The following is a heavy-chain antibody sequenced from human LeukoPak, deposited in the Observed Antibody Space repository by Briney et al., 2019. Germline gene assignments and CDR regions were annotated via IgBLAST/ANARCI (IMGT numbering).Heavy chain of an antibody. CDR3: ARGLCSTSCHTDY. CDR1: GYTFTGYY. D-gene: IGHD2-2*02. CDR2: INPNSGGT. Sequence: EASVKVSCKASGYTFTGYYMHWVRQAPGQGLEWMGWINPNSGGTNYAQKFQGRVTMTRDTSISTAYMELSRLRSDDTAVYYCARGLCSTSCHTDYWGQGTLVTVSS. V-gene: IGHV1-2*02. J-gene: IGHJ4*02.